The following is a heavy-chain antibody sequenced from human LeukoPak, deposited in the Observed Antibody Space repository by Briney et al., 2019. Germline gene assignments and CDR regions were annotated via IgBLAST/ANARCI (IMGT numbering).Heavy chain of an antibody. CDR3: AKDPGSGYCSSTSCYG. V-gene: IGHV3-23*01. CDR1: GFTFSSYA. D-gene: IGHD2-2*01. CDR2: VSGSGGST. Sequence: PGGSLRLSCAASGFTFSSYAMSWVRQAPGKGLEWVSAVSGSGGSTYYADSVKGRFTISRDNSKNTLYLQMNSLRAEDTAVYYCAKDPGSGYCSSTSCYGWGQGTLVTVSS. J-gene: IGHJ4*02.